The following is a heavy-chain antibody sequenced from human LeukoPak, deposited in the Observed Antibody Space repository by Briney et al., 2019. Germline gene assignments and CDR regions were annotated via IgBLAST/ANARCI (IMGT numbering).Heavy chain of an antibody. V-gene: IGHV4-4*07. CDR1: GGPISSYY. CDR3: ARDPDYYYYYYMDV. CDR2: IYTSGST. J-gene: IGHJ6*03. Sequence: PSETLSLTCTVSGGPISSYYWSWIRPPAGKGLEWIGRIYTSGSTNYNPSLKSRVTMSVDTSKNQFSLKLSSVTAADTAVYYCARDPDYYYYYYMDVWGKGTTVTVSS.